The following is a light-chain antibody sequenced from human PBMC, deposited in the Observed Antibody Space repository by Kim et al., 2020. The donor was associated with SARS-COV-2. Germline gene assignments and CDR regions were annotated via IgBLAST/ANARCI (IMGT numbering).Light chain of an antibody. CDR1: SRDFGNYNF. CDR3: CSYASSGTLI. CDR2: DVT. V-gene: IGLV2-14*03. Sequence: QSITISGPGTSRDFGNYNFVSWYQPHPGEAPKVMIYDVTKRPSGVSNRFFGSKSGNTASLTISGLQTEDEAHYYCCSYASSGTLIFGGGTQLTVL. J-gene: IGLJ2*01.